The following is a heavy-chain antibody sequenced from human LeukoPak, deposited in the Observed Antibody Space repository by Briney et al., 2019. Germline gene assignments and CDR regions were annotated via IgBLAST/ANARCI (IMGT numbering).Heavy chain of an antibody. CDR1: GFTFSRYW. CDR2: ISASGGST. J-gene: IGHJ4*02. Sequence: PGGSLRLSCATSGFTFSRYWMYWVRQAPGKGLEWVSAISASGGSTYYADSVKGRFTISRDNSQNTLYLQVNSLRAEDTAVYYCAKGLVPAAIRVVDYWGQGTLVTVSS. CDR3: AKGLVPAAIRVVDY. V-gene: IGHV3-23*01. D-gene: IGHD2-2*01.